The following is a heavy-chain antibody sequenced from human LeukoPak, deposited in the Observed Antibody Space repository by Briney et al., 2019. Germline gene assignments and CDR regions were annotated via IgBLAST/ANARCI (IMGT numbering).Heavy chain of an antibody. CDR1: GYTFTGYY. CDR3: ARAGVKDYDSSGYRI. J-gene: IGHJ4*02. V-gene: IGHV1-2*02. D-gene: IGHD3-22*01. Sequence: ASVKVSCKASGYTFTGYYMHWVRQAPGQGLEWMGWINPNSGGTNYAQKFQGRVTMTRGTSISTAYMELSRLRSADTAVYYCARAGVKDYDSSGYRIWGQGTLVTVSS. CDR2: INPNSGGT.